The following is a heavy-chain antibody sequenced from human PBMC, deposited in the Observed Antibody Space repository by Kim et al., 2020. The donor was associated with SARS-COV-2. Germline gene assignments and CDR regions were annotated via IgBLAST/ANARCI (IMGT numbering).Heavy chain of an antibody. CDR1: GGSFSGYY. CDR2: INHSGST. J-gene: IGHJ4*02. V-gene: IGHV4-34*01. D-gene: IGHD6-13*01. CDR3: ARGHYSWSFDY. Sequence: SETLSLTCAVYGGSFSGYYWSWIRQPPGKGLEWIGEINHSGSTNYNPSLKSRVTISVDTSKNQFSLKLSSVTAADTAVYYCARGHYSWSFDYWGQGTLVTVSS.